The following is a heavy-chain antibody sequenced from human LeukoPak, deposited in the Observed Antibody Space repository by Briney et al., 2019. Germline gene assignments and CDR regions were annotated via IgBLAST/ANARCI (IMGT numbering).Heavy chain of an antibody. Sequence: ASVKVSCKASGGTYSSYAISWVRQAPGKGLEWVGGFDPEDGETIYAQKFQGRVTMTEDTSTDTAYMEVSSLRSEDTAVYYCATWSRQHIVVVPAAPLDYWGQGTLVTVSS. CDR1: GGTYSSYA. J-gene: IGHJ4*02. V-gene: IGHV1-24*01. CDR2: FDPEDGET. CDR3: ATWSRQHIVVVPAAPLDY. D-gene: IGHD2-2*01.